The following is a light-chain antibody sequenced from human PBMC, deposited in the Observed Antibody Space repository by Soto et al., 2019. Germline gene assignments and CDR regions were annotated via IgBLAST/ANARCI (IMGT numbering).Light chain of an antibody. CDR1: RSDVKRYSL. J-gene: IGLJ1*01. CDR3: GSDAGSSTYF. Sequence: GWGCRSRRKTNNLTCTGPRSDVKRYSLVSWYQQQPGKAPKLMIYESSKRPSGVSNRFAGSKSGNTASLTISRLQAEDEPDYSYGSDAGSSTYFFGTLTKATFL. CDR2: ESS. V-gene: IGLV2-23*01.